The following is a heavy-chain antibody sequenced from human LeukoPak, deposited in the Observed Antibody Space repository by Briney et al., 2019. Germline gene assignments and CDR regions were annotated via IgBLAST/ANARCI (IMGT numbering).Heavy chain of an antibody. CDR3: ARRMDCGGDSYSFDY. CDR1: GGSISSYY. Sequence: SETLSLTCTVSGGSISSYYWSWIRQPPGKGLEWIGYIYYSGSTNYNPSLKSRVTISVDTSKNQFSLKLSSVTAADTAVYYCARRMDCGGDSYSFDYWGQGTLVTVSS. V-gene: IGHV4-59*08. J-gene: IGHJ4*02. CDR2: IYYSGST. D-gene: IGHD2-21*02.